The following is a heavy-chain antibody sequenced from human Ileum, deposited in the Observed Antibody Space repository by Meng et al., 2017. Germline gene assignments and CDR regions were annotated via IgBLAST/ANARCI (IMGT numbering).Heavy chain of an antibody. CDR1: GTW. CDR3: ATSNDRDVYYLGY. J-gene: IGHJ4*02. Sequence: QVRLQESGPRLVKPSGTLPLTCAVSGTWWSWVRQPPGKGLEWIGEIFQSGRTNYNPSLKSRVTISIDKSKSQISLQLSAVTAADTAVYSCATSNDRDVYYLGYWGQGTLVTVSS. D-gene: IGHD3-22*01. V-gene: IGHV4-4*02. CDR2: IFQSGRT.